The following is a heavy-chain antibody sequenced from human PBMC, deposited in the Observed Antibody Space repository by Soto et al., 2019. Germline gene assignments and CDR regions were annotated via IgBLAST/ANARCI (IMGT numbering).Heavy chain of an antibody. J-gene: IGHJ6*02. Sequence: QVQLQESGPGLVKPSQTLSLTCTVSGGSISSGGYYWNWIRQHPGKGLEWIGYIYYSGTTYYNPSFKSRVTRSVDTSKNQFSLKLSSVTAADTAVYYCAASCVGCGGFNYYGMNVWGQGTTVTVSS. CDR2: IYYSGTT. CDR3: AASCVGCGGFNYYGMNV. V-gene: IGHV4-31*03. D-gene: IGHD2-21*01. CDR1: GGSISSGGYY.